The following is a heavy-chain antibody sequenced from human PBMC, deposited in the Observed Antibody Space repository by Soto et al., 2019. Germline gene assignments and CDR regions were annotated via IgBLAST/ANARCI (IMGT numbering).Heavy chain of an antibody. Sequence: PGVSLRLSCAASRFTFSSYWMIWVRQAPGKGLEWVANIKQDGSEKYYVDSVKGRFTISRDNAKNSLYLQMNSLRAEDTAVYYCATGYSSSWHYFDYWGQGTLVTVSS. CDR1: RFTFSSYW. CDR3: ATGYSSSWHYFDY. D-gene: IGHD6-13*01. CDR2: IKQDGSEK. J-gene: IGHJ4*02. V-gene: IGHV3-7*03.